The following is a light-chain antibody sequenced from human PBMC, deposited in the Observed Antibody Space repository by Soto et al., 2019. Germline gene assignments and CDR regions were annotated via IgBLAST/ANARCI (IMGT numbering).Light chain of an antibody. CDR1: QAIFYY. V-gene: IGKV1-9*01. CDR2: GAS. J-gene: IGKJ2*01. Sequence: DIQLTQSPIFLSASVGDRVTISCRASQAIFYYIAWYQQKPGKAPNLLIFGASTLQSGVPSRFSGSGSGTEFTLTISSLQPEDFATYYCQQLNSHPRTFGQGTKLEIK. CDR3: QQLNSHPRT.